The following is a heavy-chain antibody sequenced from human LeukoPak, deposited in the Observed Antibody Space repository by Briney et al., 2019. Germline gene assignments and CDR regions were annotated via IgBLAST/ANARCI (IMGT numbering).Heavy chain of an antibody. CDR3: ACEENSSGYSFDY. CDR1: GFTFSRYT. D-gene: IGHD3-22*01. Sequence: GGSLRLSCAASGFTFSRYTMHWVRRAPGKGLEWVAVISYDGSNKYYADSVRGRFTISRDNSKNTLYLQMNSLRAEDTAVYYCACEENSSGYSFDYWGQGTLVTVSS. J-gene: IGHJ4*02. V-gene: IGHV3-30-3*01. CDR2: ISYDGSNK.